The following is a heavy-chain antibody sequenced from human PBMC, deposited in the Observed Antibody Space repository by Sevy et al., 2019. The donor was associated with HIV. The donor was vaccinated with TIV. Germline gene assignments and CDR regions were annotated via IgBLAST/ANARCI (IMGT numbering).Heavy chain of an antibody. CDR1: GFTFSSYA. J-gene: IGHJ4*02. V-gene: IGHV3-30-3*01. CDR3: AREASFYDSSGYRRPFDY. Sequence: GRSLRLSCAASGFTFSSYAMHWVRQAPGKGLEWVAVISYDGSNKYYAHSVKGRFTISRDNSKNTLYLQMNSLRAEDTAVYYCAREASFYDSSGYRRPFDYWGQGTLVTVSS. D-gene: IGHD3-22*01. CDR2: ISYDGSNK.